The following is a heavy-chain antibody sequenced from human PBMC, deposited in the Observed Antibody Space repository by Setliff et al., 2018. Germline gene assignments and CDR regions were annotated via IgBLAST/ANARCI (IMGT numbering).Heavy chain of an antibody. CDR2: IYRTGTT. J-gene: IGHJ6*02. CDR3: AKKAPYYYSGMDV. Sequence: SETLSLTCGVSGYSISSGYYWGWIRQPPGKGLEWIGSIYRTGTTHYNPSLKSRVTISVDTSKNQFSLKLSSVTAADTAVYYCAKKAPYYYSGMDVWGQGTTVTVS. V-gene: IGHV4-38-2*01. CDR1: GYSISSGYY.